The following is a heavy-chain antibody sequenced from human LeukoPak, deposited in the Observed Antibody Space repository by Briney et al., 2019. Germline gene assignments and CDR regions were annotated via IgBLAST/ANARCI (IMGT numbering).Heavy chain of an antibody. CDR2: TYYRSKWYN. Sequence: SQTLSLTCAISGDSVSSDSAAWNCIRQSPSRGLEWLGRTYYRSKWYNDYAVSVKSRITINPDTSKNQFSLQLNSVTPDDTAVYYCARTIGGAGTFGGFYYWGQGTLVTVSS. CDR3: ARTIGGAGTFGGFYY. CDR1: GDSVSSDSAA. V-gene: IGHV6-1*01. J-gene: IGHJ4*02. D-gene: IGHD3-16*01.